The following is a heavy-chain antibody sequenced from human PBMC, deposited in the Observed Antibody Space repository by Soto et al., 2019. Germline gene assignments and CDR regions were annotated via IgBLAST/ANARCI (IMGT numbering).Heavy chain of an antibody. CDR2: ISGSGGST. CDR3: AKSRYRYCSGGSCYFPAFDI. Sequence: EVQLLESGGGLVQPGGSLRLSCAASGFTFSSYAMSWVRQAPGKGLEWVSAISGSGGSTYYADSVKGRFTISRDNSKNTLYLQMNSLRAEDTAVYYCAKSRYRYCSGGSCYFPAFDIWGQGTMVTVSS. J-gene: IGHJ3*02. V-gene: IGHV3-23*01. D-gene: IGHD2-15*01. CDR1: GFTFSSYA.